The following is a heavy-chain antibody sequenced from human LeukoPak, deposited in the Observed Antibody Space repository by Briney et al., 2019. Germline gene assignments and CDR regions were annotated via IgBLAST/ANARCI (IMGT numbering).Heavy chain of an antibody. CDR1: GGSISSSSYY. D-gene: IGHD5-24*01. V-gene: IGHV4-39*02. CDR3: ARDREMATYPHSVGRVFYYYYYMDV. J-gene: IGHJ6*03. CDR2: IYYSGST. Sequence: SETLSLTCTVSGGSISSSSYYWGWIRQPPGKGLEWIGSIYYSGSTYYNPSLKSRVTISVDTSKNQFSLKLSSVTAADTAVYYCARDREMATYPHSVGRVFYYYYYMDVWGKGTTVTVSS.